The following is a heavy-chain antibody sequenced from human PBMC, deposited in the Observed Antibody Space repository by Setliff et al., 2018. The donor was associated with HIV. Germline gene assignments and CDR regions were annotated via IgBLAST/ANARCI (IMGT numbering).Heavy chain of an antibody. CDR1: GFTFSSSE. Sequence: GGSLRLSCAASGFTFSSSEMNWVRQAPGKGLGWVSYISRSGNYIYDADSVKGRFTISRDNAKNSLYLQMNSLRTEDTAVYYCAREMATMYSYYYGMDVWGQGTTVTVSS. J-gene: IGHJ6*02. D-gene: IGHD1-26*01. CDR2: ISRSGNYI. V-gene: IGHV3-48*03. CDR3: AREMATMYSYYYGMDV.